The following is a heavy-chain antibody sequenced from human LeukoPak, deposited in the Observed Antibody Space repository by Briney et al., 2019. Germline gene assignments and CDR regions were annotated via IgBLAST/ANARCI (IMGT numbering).Heavy chain of an antibody. V-gene: IGHV3-7*01. J-gene: IGHJ6*02. CDR3: ARGIQLYYYYYGMDV. D-gene: IGHD5-18*01. Sequence: GGSLRLPCAASGFTFSSYWMGWVRQAPGKGLEWVANIKQDGSEKYYVDSVKGRFTISRDNAKNSLYLQMNSLRAEDTAVYYCARGIQLYYYYYGMDVWGQGTTVTVSS. CDR1: GFTFSSYW. CDR2: IKQDGSEK.